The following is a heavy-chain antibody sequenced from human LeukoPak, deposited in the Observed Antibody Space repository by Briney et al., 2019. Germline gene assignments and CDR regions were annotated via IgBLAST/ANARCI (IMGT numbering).Heavy chain of an antibody. CDR2: ISSSGSTI. V-gene: IGHV3-48*03. D-gene: IGHD6-13*01. CDR3: VASSWAYYFDY. CDR1: GFTFSNYE. Sequence: AGGFLRLSCAASGFTFSNYEMNWVRQAPGKGLEWVSYISSSGSTIYYADSVKGRFTISRDNAKNSQYLQMNSLRVEDTAVYYCVASSWAYYFDYWGQGTLVTVSS. J-gene: IGHJ4*02.